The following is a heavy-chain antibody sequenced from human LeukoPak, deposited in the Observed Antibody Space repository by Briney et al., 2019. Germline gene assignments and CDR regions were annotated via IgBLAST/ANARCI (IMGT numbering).Heavy chain of an antibody. J-gene: IGHJ4*02. D-gene: IGHD3-22*01. CDR2: VNSNGRNT. V-gene: IGHV3-64*01. Sequence: GGSLRLSCAASGFTFSTYAMHWVRQAPGKGLEYLSAVNSNGRNTFYARSVKGRFTISRDNSKNTLYLQMGGLRAEDTALYYCVRDMTGNYYDTWGQGSLVTVYS. CDR1: GFTFSTYA. CDR3: VRDMTGNYYDT.